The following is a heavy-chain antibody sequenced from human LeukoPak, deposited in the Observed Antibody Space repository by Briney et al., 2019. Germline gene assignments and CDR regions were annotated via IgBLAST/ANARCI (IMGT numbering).Heavy chain of an antibody. D-gene: IGHD5-12*01. J-gene: IGHJ6*03. CDR3: ARDPYSGYYGDYYYYYMDV. V-gene: IGHV1-8*01. Sequence: ASVKVSCKASGYTFATYDINWVRQATGQGLEWMGWMNPNSGNTGYAQKFQGRVTITRNTSINTAYMELSSLRSEDTAVYYCARDPYSGYYGDYYYYYMDVWGKGTTVTISS. CDR1: GYTFATYD. CDR2: MNPNSGNT.